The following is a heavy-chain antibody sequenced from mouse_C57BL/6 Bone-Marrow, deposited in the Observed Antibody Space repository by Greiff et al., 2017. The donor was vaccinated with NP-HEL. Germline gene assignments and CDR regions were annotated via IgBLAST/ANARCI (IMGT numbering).Heavy chain of an antibody. CDR3: AREGPLRYHYYAMDY. J-gene: IGHJ4*01. D-gene: IGHD1-1*01. V-gene: IGHV1-78*01. Sequence: QVQLQQSDAELVKPGASVKISCKVSGYTFTDHTIHWMKQRPEQGLEWIGYIYPRDGSTKYNEKFKGKATLTADKSSSTAYMQLNSLTSEDSAVYFCAREGPLRYHYYAMDYWGQGTSVTVSS. CDR2: IYPRDGST. CDR1: GYTFTDHT.